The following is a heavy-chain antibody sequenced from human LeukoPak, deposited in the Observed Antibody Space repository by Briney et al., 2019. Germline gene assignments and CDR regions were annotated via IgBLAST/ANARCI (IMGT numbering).Heavy chain of an antibody. Sequence: GASVKVSCKASGYTFPSYGISWVRQAPGQGREWMGWISAYNGNTNYAQKLQGRVTMTTDTSTSTAYMELRSLRSDDTAVYYCARDRGITMIVVANDYWGQGTLVTVSS. D-gene: IGHD3-22*01. J-gene: IGHJ4*02. V-gene: IGHV1-18*01. CDR1: GYTFPSYG. CDR3: ARDRGITMIVVANDY. CDR2: ISAYNGNT.